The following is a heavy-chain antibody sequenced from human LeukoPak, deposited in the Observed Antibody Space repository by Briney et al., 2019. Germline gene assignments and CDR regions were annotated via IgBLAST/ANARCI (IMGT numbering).Heavy chain of an antibody. Sequence: PSETLSLTCAAYGWTFSGYYWSWIRQPPGKGLEWIGEINHSGSTNYNPSLKSRVTISVDTSKNQFSLKLSSVTAADTAVYYCARHVVRGVIHPSTRFDIWGQGTMVTVSS. J-gene: IGHJ3*02. CDR1: GWTFSGYY. CDR3: ARHVVRGVIHPSTRFDI. D-gene: IGHD3-10*01. V-gene: IGHV4-34*01. CDR2: INHSGST.